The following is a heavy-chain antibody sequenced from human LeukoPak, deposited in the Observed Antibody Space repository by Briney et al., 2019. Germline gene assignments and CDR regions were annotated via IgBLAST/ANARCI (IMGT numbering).Heavy chain of an antibody. J-gene: IGHJ4*02. CDR3: ATELLSHFDY. CDR2: IQREIDGGTT. V-gene: IGHV3-15*01. CDR1: GFTFSDAW. D-gene: IGHD2-21*02. Sequence: GESLRLSCEASGFTFSDAWMSWVRQAPGRGLEWVGRIQREIDGGTTDYAAPVKGRFTISRDDSKNTLYLQMNSLKIEDTAVYYCATELLSHFDYWSQGTLVTVSS.